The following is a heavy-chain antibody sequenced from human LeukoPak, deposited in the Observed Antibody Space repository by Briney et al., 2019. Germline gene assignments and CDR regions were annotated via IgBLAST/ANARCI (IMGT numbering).Heavy chain of an antibody. D-gene: IGHD6-19*01. CDR3: AKDRAYSSGWYWLLDY. CDR2: ISGSGGST. J-gene: IGHJ4*02. CDR1: GFTFSSYA. Sequence: GGSLRLSCAASGFTFSSYAMSWVRQAPGKGLEWVSAISGSGGSTYYAASVKGRFTVSRDNSKHTLYLQMSSLRAEDTAVYYCAKDRAYSSGWYWLLDYWGQGTLVTVSS. V-gene: IGHV3-23*01.